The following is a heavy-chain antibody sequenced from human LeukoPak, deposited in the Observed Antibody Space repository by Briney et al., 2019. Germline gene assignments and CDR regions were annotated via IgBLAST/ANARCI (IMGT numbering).Heavy chain of an antibody. J-gene: IGHJ4*02. CDR3: ARGSQSLGYCSGGSCRAKIFDY. D-gene: IGHD2-15*01. CDR2: INHSGST. Sequence: SETLSLTCAVYGGSFSGYYWSWIRQPPGKGLEWIGEINHSGSTNYNPSLKSRVTISVDTSKNQFSLKLSSVTAADTAVYYCARGSQSLGYCSGGSCRAKIFDYWGQGALVTVSS. V-gene: IGHV4-34*01. CDR1: GGSFSGYY.